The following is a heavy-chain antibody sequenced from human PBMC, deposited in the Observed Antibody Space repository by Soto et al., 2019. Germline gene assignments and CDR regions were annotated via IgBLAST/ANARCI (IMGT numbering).Heavy chain of an antibody. CDR2: ISGRGTSP. Sequence: QPGGSLRLSCTASGFRFSNYAMSWVRQAPGKGLEWVSGISGRGTSPYYADSVKGRFTISRDNSKNTLYLQMNSLRVEDTAVYYCARGETDYYYYMDVWGKGTTVTVSS. CDR3: ARGETDYYYYMDV. V-gene: IGHV3-23*01. J-gene: IGHJ6*03. CDR1: GFRFSNYA.